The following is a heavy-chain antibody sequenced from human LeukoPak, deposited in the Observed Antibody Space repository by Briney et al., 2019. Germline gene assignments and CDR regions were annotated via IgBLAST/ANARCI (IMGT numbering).Heavy chain of an antibody. CDR1: GFTVSSNY. CDR2: IYSGGST. J-gene: IGHJ4*02. CDR3: ARDPGGSSLGDY. D-gene: IGHD1-26*01. V-gene: IGHV3-66*01. Sequence: PGGSLRLSCAAFGFTVSSNYMSWVRQAPGKGLEWVSVIYSGGSTYYADSVKGRFTISRDNSKNTLYLQMNSLRAEDTAVYYCARDPGGSSLGDYWGQGTLVTVSS.